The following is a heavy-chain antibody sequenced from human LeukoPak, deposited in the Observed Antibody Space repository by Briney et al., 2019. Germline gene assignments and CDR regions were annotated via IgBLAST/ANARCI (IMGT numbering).Heavy chain of an antibody. CDR2: INTDGSST. Sequence: GGSLRLSCAASGFTFSKHWMHWVRQAPGKGLVWVSRINTDGSSTNYADSVRGRFTVSRDNAKNTLYLQMNSLRVEDTAVYYCARVIGWDEPFDLWGHGTLVTVSS. D-gene: IGHD1-26*01. CDR1: GFTFSKHW. V-gene: IGHV3-74*01. J-gene: IGHJ3*01. CDR3: ARVIGWDEPFDL.